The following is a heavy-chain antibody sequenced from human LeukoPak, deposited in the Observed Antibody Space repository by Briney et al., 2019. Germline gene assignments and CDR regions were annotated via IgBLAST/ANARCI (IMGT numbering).Heavy chain of an antibody. CDR2: IKQDGSEK. CDR3: ARGRAAAGYYYYGMDV. V-gene: IGHV3-7*05. D-gene: IGHD6-13*01. CDR1: GFTFSSYW. J-gene: IGHJ6*02. Sequence: PGGSLRLSCAASGFTFSSYWMSCVRQAPGKGLEWVANIKQDGSEKYYVDSVKGRFTISRDNAKNSLYLQMNSLRAEDTAVYYCARGRAAAGYYYYGMDVWGQGTTVTVSS.